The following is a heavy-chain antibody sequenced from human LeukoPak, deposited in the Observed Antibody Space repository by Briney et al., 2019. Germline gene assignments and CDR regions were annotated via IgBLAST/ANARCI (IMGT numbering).Heavy chain of an antibody. D-gene: IGHD1-1*01. V-gene: IGHV3-23*01. J-gene: IGHJ5*02. CDR3: AKQLVDI. CDR2: ISGSGGDT. Sequence: PGGSLRLSCAASGFAFSNYAMNWVRQAPGKGLEWVSSISGSGGDTSYADSVKGRFTISRDNSKNTLYLQMNSLRAEDTAVYYCAKQLVDIWGQGTLVIVSS. CDR1: GFAFSNYA.